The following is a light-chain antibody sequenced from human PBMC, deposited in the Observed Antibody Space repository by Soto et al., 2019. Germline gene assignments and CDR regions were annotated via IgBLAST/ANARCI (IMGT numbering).Light chain of an antibody. CDR2: GNS. V-gene: IGLV1-40*01. Sequence: QAVVTQPPSVSGAPGQRVIISCAGSSSNIGAGYDVHWYQQLPGTAPKLLIYGNSNRPSGVPDRFSGSKSGTSASLAITGLQAEDEADYYCQSYDSSLSRSVFGTGTQLTVL. CDR1: SSNIGAGYD. J-gene: IGLJ1*01. CDR3: QSYDSSLSRSV.